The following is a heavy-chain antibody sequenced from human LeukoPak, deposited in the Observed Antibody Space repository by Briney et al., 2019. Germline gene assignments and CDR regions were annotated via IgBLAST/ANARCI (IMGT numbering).Heavy chain of an antibody. CDR2: IKQDESEK. J-gene: IGHJ3*02. V-gene: IGHV3-7*01. Sequence: PGGSLRHSCAASGFTLCSHRELWARPAPGKRLEWVASIKQDESEKYYGDSLKGRLAVSRDNAKNTLFLQMNSVRAEHTAVYYCARDWGYYALDIWGQGTMVTVSS. CDR1: GFTLCSHR. CDR3: ARDWGYYALDI. D-gene: IGHD2-15*01.